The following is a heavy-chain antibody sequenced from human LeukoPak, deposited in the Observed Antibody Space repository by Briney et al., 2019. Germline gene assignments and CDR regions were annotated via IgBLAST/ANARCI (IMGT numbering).Heavy chain of an antibody. CDR1: GGSFSGYY. D-gene: IGHD2-15*01. CDR3: ARHRRYCSGGSCKDYYGMDV. CDR2: INHSGST. Sequence: SETLSLTCAVYGGSFSGYYWSWIRRPPGKGLEWIGEINHSGSTNYNPSLKSRVTISVDTSKNQFSPKLSSVTAADTAVYYCARHRRYCSGGSCKDYYGMDVWGKGTTVTVSS. J-gene: IGHJ6*04. V-gene: IGHV4-34*01.